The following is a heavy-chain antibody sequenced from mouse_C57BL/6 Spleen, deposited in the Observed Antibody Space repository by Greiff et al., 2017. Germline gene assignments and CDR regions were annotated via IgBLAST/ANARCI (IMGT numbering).Heavy chain of an antibody. CDR3: RRWGIYYDYDRYFDV. CDR2: INPSNGGT. CDR1: GYTFTSYW. V-gene: IGHV1-53*01. D-gene: IGHD2-4*01. Sequence: QVQLQQPGTELVKPGASVKLSCKASGYTFTSYWMHWVKQRPGQGLEWIGNINPSNGGTNYNEKFKSKATLTVDKSSSTAYMQRSSLASEDAAVYYCRRWGIYYDYDRYFDVWGTGTTVTVSS. J-gene: IGHJ1*03.